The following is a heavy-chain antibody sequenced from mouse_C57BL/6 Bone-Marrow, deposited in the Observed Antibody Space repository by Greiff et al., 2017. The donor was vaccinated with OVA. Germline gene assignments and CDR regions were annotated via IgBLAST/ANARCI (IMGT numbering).Heavy chain of an antibody. J-gene: IGHJ3*01. CDR2: IYPGSGGT. Sequence: QVQLQQPGAVLVKPGASVKMSCKASGYTFTSYWITWVKQRPGQGLEWIGDIYPGSGGTNYNEKFKSKATLTVDTSASTAYMQLSSLTSEDSAVYYCARSWGAYWGQGTLVTVSA. CDR3: ARSWGAY. CDR1: GYTFTSYW. V-gene: IGHV1-55*01. D-gene: IGHD4-1*01.